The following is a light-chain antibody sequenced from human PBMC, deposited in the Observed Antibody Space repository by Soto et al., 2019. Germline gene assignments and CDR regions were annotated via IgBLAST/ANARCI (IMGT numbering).Light chain of an antibody. J-gene: IGKJ1*01. CDR3: QQYGSSRT. Sequence: EIVLTQSPGTLSLSPGERATLSCRASQSVSSSYLAWYQQKPGQAPRLLIYGASSRATGIPDRFSGSGSGTDFPLTISRLEPEDFAAYYCQQYGSSRTFGQGTKVEIK. CDR1: QSVSSSY. CDR2: GAS. V-gene: IGKV3-20*01.